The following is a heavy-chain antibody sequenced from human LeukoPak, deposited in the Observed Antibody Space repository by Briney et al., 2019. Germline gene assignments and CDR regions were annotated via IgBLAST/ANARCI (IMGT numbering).Heavy chain of an antibody. D-gene: IGHD4-17*01. CDR2: INSDGSST. CDR1: GFTFSNYW. CDR3: ARDLNAVTTSYYYYYGMDV. Sequence: GGSLRLSCAASGFTFSNYWMHWVRQAPGKGLVWVSRINSDGSSTSYADSVKGRFTISRDNAENTLYLQMNSLRAEDTAVYYCARDLNAVTTSYYYYYGMDVWGQGTTVTVPS. J-gene: IGHJ6*02. V-gene: IGHV3-74*01.